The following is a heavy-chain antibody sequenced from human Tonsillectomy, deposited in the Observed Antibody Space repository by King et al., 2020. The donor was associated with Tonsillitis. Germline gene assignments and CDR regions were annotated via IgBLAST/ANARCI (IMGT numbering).Heavy chain of an antibody. D-gene: IGHD3-16*01. CDR3: ATVTVSGPPGGY. CDR2: IYWDDDK. CDR1: GFSLSTSEVG. V-gene: IGHV2-5*02. Sequence: ITLKESGPTLVKPTQTLTLTCTFSGFSLSTSEVGVGWIRQPPGKALEWLALIYWDDDKRYRPSLKNRLTITKDTSKNQVFLTMTNMDPVDTATYYCATVTVSGPPGGYWGQGTLVTVSS. J-gene: IGHJ4*02.